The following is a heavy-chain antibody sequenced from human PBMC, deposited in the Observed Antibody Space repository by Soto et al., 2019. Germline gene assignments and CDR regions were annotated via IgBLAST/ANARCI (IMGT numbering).Heavy chain of an antibody. J-gene: IGHJ4*02. CDR3: AREPPSYYDFWSGYYTGIAGETYYFDY. CDR1: GYTFTSYY. V-gene: IGHV1-46*01. Sequence: GASVKVSCKASGYTFTSYYMHWVRQAPGQGLEWVGIINPSGGSTSYAQKFQGRVTMTRDTSTSTVYMELSSLRSEDTAVYYCAREPPSYYDFWSGYYTGIAGETYYFDYWGQGTLVTVSS. D-gene: IGHD3-3*01. CDR2: INPSGGST.